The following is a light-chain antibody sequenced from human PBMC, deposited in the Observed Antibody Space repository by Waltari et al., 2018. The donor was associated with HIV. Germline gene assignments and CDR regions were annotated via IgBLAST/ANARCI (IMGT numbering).Light chain of an antibody. CDR3: QSYDNSLSGYVI. CDR2: GNT. V-gene: IGLV1-40*01. J-gene: IGLJ2*01. CDR1: SPNIGAGFD. Sequence: QSVLTQPPSVSGAPGQRVTISCSGSSPNIGAGFDVHWYQQLPGTAPKLLIYGNTNRPSGVPDRFSGSKSGTSASLAITGLRAEDEADYYCQSYDNSLSGYVIFGGGTKLTVL.